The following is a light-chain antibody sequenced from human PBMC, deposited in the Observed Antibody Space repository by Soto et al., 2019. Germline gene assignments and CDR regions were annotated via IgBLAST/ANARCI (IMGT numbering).Light chain of an antibody. Sequence: DIVLTQSPGTLSLSPGERATLSCRVSQSVSGTFLAWYQQKPGQAPRVLISSTSSRAAGIPDRFSGSGSGTDFTLTISRLEPEDFAVYYCQLYGSSRRYTFGQRTKLEIK. V-gene: IGKV3-20*01. CDR2: STS. J-gene: IGKJ2*01. CDR1: QSVSGTF. CDR3: QLYGSSRRYT.